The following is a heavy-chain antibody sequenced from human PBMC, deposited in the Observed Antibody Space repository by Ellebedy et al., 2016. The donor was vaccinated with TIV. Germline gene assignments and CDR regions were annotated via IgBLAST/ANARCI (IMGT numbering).Heavy chain of an antibody. J-gene: IGHJ4*02. Sequence: SETLSLXXSVSGGSINSGDYYLSWIRQPPGKGLAWLGYIYYSGTTYYNPSLKSRITISVDTSKNQFSLRLSSVTAADTAVYFCARETDFWSDSSDFDYWGQGILVTISS. CDR1: GGSINSGDYY. D-gene: IGHD3-3*01. CDR2: IYYSGTT. V-gene: IGHV4-30-4*01. CDR3: ARETDFWSDSSDFDY.